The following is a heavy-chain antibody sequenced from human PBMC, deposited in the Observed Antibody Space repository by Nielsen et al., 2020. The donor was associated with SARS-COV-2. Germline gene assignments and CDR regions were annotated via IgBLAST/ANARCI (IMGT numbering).Heavy chain of an antibody. CDR3: ARSYWDCGGDCYYWFDP. CDR1: GYTFTGYY. D-gene: IGHD2-21*01. CDR2: INPNSGGT. V-gene: IGHV1-2*04. J-gene: IGHJ5*02. Sequence: ASVKVSCKASGYTFTGYYMHWVRQAPGQGLEWMGWINPNSGGTNYAQKFQGWVTMTRDTSISTAYMELSRLRSDDTAVYYCARSYWDCGGDCYYWFDPWGQGTLVTVSS.